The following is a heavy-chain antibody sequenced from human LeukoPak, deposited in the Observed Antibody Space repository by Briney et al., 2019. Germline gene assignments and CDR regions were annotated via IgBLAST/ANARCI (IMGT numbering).Heavy chain of an antibody. V-gene: IGHV4-39*07. Sequence: PSETLSLTCAVSGGSISSNSYYWGWIRQPPGKGLEWIGSIYYSGSTYYNPSLKSRVTISVDKSKNQFSLKLSSVTAADTAVYYCARCGGEQWLVWSLDPWGQGTLVTVSS. D-gene: IGHD6-19*01. J-gene: IGHJ5*02. CDR1: GGSISSNSYY. CDR2: IYYSGST. CDR3: ARCGGEQWLVWSLDP.